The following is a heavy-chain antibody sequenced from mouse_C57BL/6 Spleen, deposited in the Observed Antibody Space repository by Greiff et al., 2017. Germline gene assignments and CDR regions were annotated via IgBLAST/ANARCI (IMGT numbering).Heavy chain of an antibody. Sequence: QVQLQQSGTELVKPGASVKLSCKASGYTFTSYWMHWVKQRPGQGLEWIGNINPSNGGTNYNEKFKSKATLTVDNSSSTASMQLSSLTSEDSAVYYWARGVYYGNPFADWGQGTLVTVSA. J-gene: IGHJ3*01. CDR1: GYTFTSYW. CDR3: ARGVYYGNPFAD. D-gene: IGHD2-1*01. CDR2: INPSNGGT. V-gene: IGHV1-53*01.